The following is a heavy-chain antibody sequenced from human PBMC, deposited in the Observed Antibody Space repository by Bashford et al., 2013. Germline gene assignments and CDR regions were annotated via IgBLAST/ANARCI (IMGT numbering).Heavy chain of an antibody. J-gene: IGHJ4*02. CDR2: ISSIGNTI. V-gene: IGHV3-48*03. Sequence: GGSLRLSCEDSGFMFRSYEMNWVRQAPGKGLEWIAYISSIGNTIFYADSVKGRFIISRDNARKSLFLQMNSLRGEDTAVYYCATGDDFWTSYHFEYWGQGALVTVSS. CDR3: ATGDDFWTSYHFEY. CDR1: GFMFRSYE. D-gene: IGHD3/OR15-3a*01.